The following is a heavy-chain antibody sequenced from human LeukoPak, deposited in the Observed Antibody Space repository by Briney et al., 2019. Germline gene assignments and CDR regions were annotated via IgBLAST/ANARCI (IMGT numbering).Heavy chain of an antibody. V-gene: IGHV3-72*01. CDR3: TADLRYLTTWV. D-gene: IGHD1-14*01. J-gene: IGHJ4*02. Sequence: GGSLRLSCAASGFSFSDHYMDWVRQAPGKGLEWVGRSTNKANGYITEYAASVKGRFIISRDDSKNLMFLQMNSLKTEDTAVYYCTADLRYLTTWVWGRGTQVTVSS. CDR2: STNKANGYIT. CDR1: GFSFSDHY.